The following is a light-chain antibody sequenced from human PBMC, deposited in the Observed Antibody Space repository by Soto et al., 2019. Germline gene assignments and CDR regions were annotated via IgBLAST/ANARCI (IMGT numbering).Light chain of an antibody. Sequence: EIVLTQSPGTLSLSPGERATLSCRASQSVSSNYLAWYQQKHGQAPRLLIYGASSRATGIPDRFSGSGSGTDFILTISRLEPEDFGVYYCQQYASTPSGTFGQGTKVEIK. CDR3: QQYASTPSGT. V-gene: IGKV3-20*01. CDR2: GAS. CDR1: QSVSSNY. J-gene: IGKJ1*01.